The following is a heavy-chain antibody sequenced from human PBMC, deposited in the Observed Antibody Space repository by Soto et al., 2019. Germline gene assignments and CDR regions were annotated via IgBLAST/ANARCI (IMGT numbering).Heavy chain of an antibody. CDR3: AHPRGYGVFDAYDI. D-gene: IGHD4-17*01. J-gene: IGHJ3*02. V-gene: IGHV3-23*01. CDR2: ISAGGGST. Sequence: PGGSLRLSCAASGFTFSTYAMSWVRQAPGKGLEWASAISAGGGSTYYADSVKGRFTISRDNSINTLYLRMDSLSTEDTAVYYCAHPRGYGVFDAYDIWGQGAMVTV. CDR1: GFTFSTYA.